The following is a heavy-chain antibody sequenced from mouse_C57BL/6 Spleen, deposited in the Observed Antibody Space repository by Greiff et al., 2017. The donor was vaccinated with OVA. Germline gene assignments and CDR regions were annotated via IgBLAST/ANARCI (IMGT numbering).Heavy chain of an antibody. Sequence: QVHVKQSGPGLVAPSQSLSITCTVSGFSLTSYGVHWVRQPPGKGLEWLVVIWSDGSTTYNSALKSRLSISKDNSKSQVFLKMNSLQTDDTAMDYCARQGTGTAWFAYWGQGTLVTVSA. V-gene: IGHV2-6-1*01. CDR1: GFSLTSYG. D-gene: IGHD4-1*01. CDR2: IWSDGST. J-gene: IGHJ3*01. CDR3: ARQGTGTAWFAY.